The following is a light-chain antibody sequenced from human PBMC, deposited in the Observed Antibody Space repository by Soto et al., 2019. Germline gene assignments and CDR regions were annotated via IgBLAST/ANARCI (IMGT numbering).Light chain of an antibody. Sequence: DIQMTQSPSTLSASVGDRVTITCRASQTISSWLAWYQQKPGKAPKPLIYAASTLESGVSSRFSGRGSGTEFTLTINSLQPEDFATYYCQQYKSYLRTFGQGTKGDIK. CDR3: QQYKSYLRT. CDR1: QTISSW. CDR2: AAS. V-gene: IGKV1-5*01. J-gene: IGKJ1*01.